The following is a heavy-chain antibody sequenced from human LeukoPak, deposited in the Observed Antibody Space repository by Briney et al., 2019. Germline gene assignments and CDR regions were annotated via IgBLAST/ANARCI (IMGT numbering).Heavy chain of an antibody. Sequence: NPSETLSLTCTVSGGSISSYYWSWIRQPPGKGLEWIGYIYYSGSTNYNPSLKSRVTISVDTSKNQFSLKLSSVTAADTAVYYCAGTSYYDFWSGYPDYFDYWGQGTLVTVSS. CDR1: GGSISSYY. D-gene: IGHD3-3*01. V-gene: IGHV4-59*08. CDR2: IYYSGST. J-gene: IGHJ4*02. CDR3: AGTSYYDFWSGYPDYFDY.